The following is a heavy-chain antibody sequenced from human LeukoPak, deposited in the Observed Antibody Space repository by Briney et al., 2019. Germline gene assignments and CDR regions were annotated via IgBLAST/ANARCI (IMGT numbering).Heavy chain of an antibody. J-gene: IGHJ5*02. Sequence: GGSLRLSCAASGSTFSSYGMHWVRQAPGKGLEWVAVIWYDGSNKYYADSVKGRFTISRDDSINRLYLQMNSLKSEDTAVYYCTTWLDSLGTWGRGTLVTVSS. CDR2: IWYDGSNK. V-gene: IGHV3-33*01. CDR1: GSTFSSYG. CDR3: TTWLDSLGT. D-gene: IGHD3-16*01.